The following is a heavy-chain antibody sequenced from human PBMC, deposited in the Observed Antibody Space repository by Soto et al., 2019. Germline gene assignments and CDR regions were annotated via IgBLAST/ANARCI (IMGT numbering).Heavy chain of an antibody. CDR2: IYYSGST. J-gene: IGHJ6*02. CDR3: ASRKILGYCSGGSCSNPHYGMDV. Sequence: SETLYLTCTVSGGSTSRYYWSCIRQPPGKGLEWIGYIYYSGSTNYNPSLKSRVTISVDTSKNQFSLKLSSVTAADTAVYYCASRKILGYCSGGSCSNPHYGMDVCGPGPTVTVSS. D-gene: IGHD2-15*01. CDR1: GGSTSRYY. V-gene: IGHV4-59*01.